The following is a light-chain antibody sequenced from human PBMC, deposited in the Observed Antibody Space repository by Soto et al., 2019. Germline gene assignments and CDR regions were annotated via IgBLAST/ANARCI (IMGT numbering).Light chain of an antibody. V-gene: IGLV2-14*01. Sequence: QSALTQPASVSASPGQSITISCTGTSSDVGDYNYVSWYQQHPGKAPELMICEVSNRPSGVSNRFSGSKSGNTASLTISGLQAEDEADYYCSSYTSRRTQVFGTGTKLTVL. CDR2: EVS. J-gene: IGLJ1*01. CDR1: SSDVGDYNY. CDR3: SSYTSRRTQV.